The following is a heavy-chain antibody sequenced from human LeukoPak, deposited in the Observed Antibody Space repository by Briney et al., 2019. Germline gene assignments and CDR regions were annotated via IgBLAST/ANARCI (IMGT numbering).Heavy chain of an antibody. CDR3: ARHGKGYSYGYRGYYFDY. CDR1: GGSISSSSYY. CDR2: IYYSGST. Sequence: SETLSLTCTVSGGSISSSSYYWGWIRQPPGKGLEWIGSIYYSGSTYYNPSLKSRVTISVDTSKNQFSLKLSSVTAADTAVYYCARHGKGYSYGYRGYYFDYWGQGTLVTVSS. V-gene: IGHV4-39*01. D-gene: IGHD5-18*01. J-gene: IGHJ4*02.